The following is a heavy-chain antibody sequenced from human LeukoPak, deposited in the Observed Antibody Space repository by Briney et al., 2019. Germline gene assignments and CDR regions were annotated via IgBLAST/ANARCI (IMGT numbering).Heavy chain of an antibody. Sequence: GGSLRHSCAASGFTFSNYEMNWVRQAPGKGLEWVSYIGTSGSTKYYADSVRGRFTISRDNAENSLHLQMNSLRAEDAAVYYCARRYCSSTSCTLDYWGQGTLVTVSS. CDR1: GFTFSNYE. V-gene: IGHV3-48*03. D-gene: IGHD2-2*01. J-gene: IGHJ4*02. CDR2: IGTSGSTK. CDR3: ARRYCSSTSCTLDY.